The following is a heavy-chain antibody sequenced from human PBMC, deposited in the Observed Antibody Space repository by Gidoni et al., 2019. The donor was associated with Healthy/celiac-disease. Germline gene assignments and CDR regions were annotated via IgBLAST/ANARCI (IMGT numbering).Heavy chain of an antibody. CDR1: GFPFSSYW. CDR2: KKQDGSEK. Sequence: EVQLVASGGGLVQPGGSLRLPCAASGFPFSSYWMSWVRQAPGKGLEWVANKKQDGSEKYYVDSVKGRFTISRDNAKNSLYLQMNSLRAEDTAVYYCARGRYGDYALDYWGQGTLVTVSS. V-gene: IGHV3-7*03. CDR3: ARGRYGDYALDY. D-gene: IGHD4-17*01. J-gene: IGHJ4*02.